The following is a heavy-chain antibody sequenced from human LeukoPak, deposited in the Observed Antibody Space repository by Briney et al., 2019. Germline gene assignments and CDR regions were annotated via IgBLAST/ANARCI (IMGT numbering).Heavy chain of an antibody. D-gene: IGHD1-14*01. CDR2: INHSGST. Sequence: SETLSLTCAVHGGSFSDYYWSSIRQPPGKGLEWIGEINHSGSTNYNPSLKSRVTISVDTSKNQFSLKLSSVTAADTAVYYCARGYSQPHKFDYWGQGTLVTVSS. J-gene: IGHJ4*02. CDR3: ARGYSQPHKFDY. CDR1: GGSFSDYY. V-gene: IGHV4-34*01.